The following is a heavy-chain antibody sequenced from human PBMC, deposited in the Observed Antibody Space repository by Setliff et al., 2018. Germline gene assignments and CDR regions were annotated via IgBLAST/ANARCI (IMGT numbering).Heavy chain of an antibody. Sequence: GASLKLSCKASGYSFTDYWIAWVRQMPGKGLEWMGIIYPSHSNIKYSPPFEAQITFSVDKSITTAYLQWSSLKASDTAIYYCARHRVGNSGYAIPILDFWGQGALVTVS. V-gene: IGHV5-51*01. D-gene: IGHD5-12*01. CDR3: ARHRVGNSGYAIPILDF. J-gene: IGHJ4*02. CDR2: IYPSHSNI. CDR1: GYSFTDYW.